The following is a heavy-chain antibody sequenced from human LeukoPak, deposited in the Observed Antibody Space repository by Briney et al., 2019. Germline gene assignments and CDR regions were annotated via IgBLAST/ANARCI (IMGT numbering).Heavy chain of an antibody. Sequence: ASVKVSCKASGYTFTNYGINWVRQAPGQGLEWMGWISGYNGNTNFAQKFQGRVTMTTDTTTSTAYMELTSLRSDDTAVYYCAICKDQTTRLKSFDYWGQGTLVTVSS. CDR2: ISGYNGNT. J-gene: IGHJ4*02. V-gene: IGHV1-18*01. CDR1: GYTFTNYG. D-gene: IGHD4-11*01. CDR3: AICKDQTTRLKSFDY.